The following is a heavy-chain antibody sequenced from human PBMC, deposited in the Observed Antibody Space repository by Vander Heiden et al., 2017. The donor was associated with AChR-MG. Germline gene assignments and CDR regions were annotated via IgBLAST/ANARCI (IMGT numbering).Heavy chain of an antibody. D-gene: IGHD2-2*01. CDR3: ATRSCTITRCYAASWETFDI. V-gene: IGHV3-7*03. CDR1: AFTLRSNW. CDR2: IKQDGIER. Sequence: DVQLVGSGGGWVEPGGSLRPSCASSAFTLRSNWRSWVRQAPGKGLEWVANIKQDGIERTYVDSVKRRFTISRDNAKNSLYLQMTSLRAEDTALYYCATRSCTITRCYAASWETFDIWGQGTMVTVSS. J-gene: IGHJ3*02.